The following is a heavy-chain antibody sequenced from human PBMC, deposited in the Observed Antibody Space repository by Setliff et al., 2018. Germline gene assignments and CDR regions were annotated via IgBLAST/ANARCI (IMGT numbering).Heavy chain of an antibody. V-gene: IGHV3-7*01. D-gene: IGHD3-3*01. CDR2: INQGGGEQ. CDR1: GFTFSSLW. Sequence: GGSLRLSCAASGFTFSSLWMSWVRQAPGKGLEWVANINQGGGEQFYVDSVKGRFTISRDNAKNSLYLQMNSRRAEDTAVYYCARDVYHFRTGLADPWGQGTLVTVSS. J-gene: IGHJ5*02. CDR3: ARDVYHFRTGLADP.